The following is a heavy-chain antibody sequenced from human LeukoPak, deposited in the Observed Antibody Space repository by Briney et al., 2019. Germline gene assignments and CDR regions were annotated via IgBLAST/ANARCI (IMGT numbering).Heavy chain of an antibody. CDR2: IKQDGSEK. CDR3: ASGPTRANSSDY. D-gene: IGHD2/OR15-2a*01. J-gene: IGHJ4*02. CDR1: GFTFSSYR. Sequence: GGSLRLSCAASGFTFSSYRMSWVRQAPGKGLEWVAKIKQDGSEKYYVDSAKGRFTLSRDNAKNSLYLQMNSLRAEDTAVYYCASGPTRANSSDYWGQGTLVTVSS. V-gene: IGHV3-7*01.